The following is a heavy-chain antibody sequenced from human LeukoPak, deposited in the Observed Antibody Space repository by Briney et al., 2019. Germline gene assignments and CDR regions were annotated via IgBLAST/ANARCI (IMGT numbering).Heavy chain of an antibody. Sequence: PGRSLRLSCAASGFTFSSYGMHWVRQAPGKGLEWVAVISYDGSNKYYADSVKGRFTISRDNSKNTLYLQMNSLRAEDTAVYYCAKTYCSGGSCYSILDYWGQGTLVTVSS. D-gene: IGHD2-15*01. V-gene: IGHV3-30*18. CDR2: ISYDGSNK. CDR3: AKTYCSGGSCYSILDY. J-gene: IGHJ4*02. CDR1: GFTFSSYG.